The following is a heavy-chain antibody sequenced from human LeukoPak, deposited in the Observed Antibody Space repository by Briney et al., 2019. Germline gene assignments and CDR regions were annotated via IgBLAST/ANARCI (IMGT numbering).Heavy chain of an antibody. V-gene: IGHV3-7*01. CDR2: INNDAKEK. CDR3: ARSPDTGTADY. J-gene: IGHJ4*02. CDR1: GFTFSEYW. D-gene: IGHD6-13*01. Sequence: GGSLRLSCAASGFTFSEYWMSWVRQAPGKGLEWVANINNDAKEKYYVDSVNGRFTISRDNAKNSLFLQINSLRVEDTAVYYCARSPDTGTADYWGQGTLVTVSS.